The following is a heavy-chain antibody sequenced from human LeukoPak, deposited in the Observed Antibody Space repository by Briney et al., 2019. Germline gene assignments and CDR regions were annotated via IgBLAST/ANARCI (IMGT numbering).Heavy chain of an antibody. CDR1: GGSISSGSYY. CDR2: IYTSGST. Sequence: SQTLSLTCTVSGGSISSGSYYWSSIRQPAGKGLEWIGRIYTSGSTNYNPSLKSRVTISVDTSKNQSSLNLSSVSAADTAVYYCARVKAGGYFDYWGQGTLVTVSS. CDR3: ARVKAGGYFDY. V-gene: IGHV4-61*02. J-gene: IGHJ4*02. D-gene: IGHD1-14*01.